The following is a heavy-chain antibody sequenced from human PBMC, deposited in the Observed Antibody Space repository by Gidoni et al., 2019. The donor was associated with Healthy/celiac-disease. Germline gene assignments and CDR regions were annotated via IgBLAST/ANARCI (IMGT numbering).Heavy chain of an antibody. CDR3: ARDLFLSGGYSYGGVYYYGMDV. J-gene: IGHJ6*02. CDR1: GYTFTSYG. V-gene: IGHV1-18*01. CDR2: ISAYKGNT. D-gene: IGHD5-18*01. Sequence: QVQLVQSGAEVKKPGASVKVSCQASGYTFTSYGISWVRQAPGQGLEWMGWISAYKGNTNYAQKLQGRVTMTTDTSTSTAYMELRRMRSDDTAVYYCARDLFLSGGYSYGGVYYYGMDVWGQGTTVTVSS.